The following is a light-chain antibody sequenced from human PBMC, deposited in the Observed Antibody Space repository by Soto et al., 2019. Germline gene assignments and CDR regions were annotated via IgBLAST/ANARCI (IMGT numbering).Light chain of an antibody. CDR3: QVWDSSTAV. J-gene: IGLJ2*01. V-gene: IGLV3-9*01. Sequence: SYELTQPLAVSVALGQTARITCGGNNIGSKKVHWYQQKPGQAPVLVIYRDSNRPSGIPERFSGSNSGNTATLTISRAQAGDEADYYCQVWDSSTAVFGGGTKLTVL. CDR2: RDS. CDR1: NIGSKK.